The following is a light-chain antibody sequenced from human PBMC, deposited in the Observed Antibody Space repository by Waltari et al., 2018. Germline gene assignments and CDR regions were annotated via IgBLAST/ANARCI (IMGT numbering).Light chain of an antibody. J-gene: IGLJ3*02. CDR2: GNN. V-gene: IGLV1-40*01. CDR3: QSYDTSLRAWL. CDR1: RSNPGTGYA. Sequence: QPVLTQPPSVSGAPGQSVTISRTGSRSNPGTGYAVHWYQHLPGTPPKLLIFGNNNRPSGVPHRFSGFRSGTSASLSITGLQIDDEAKYYCQSYDTSLRAWLFGGGTELTVL.